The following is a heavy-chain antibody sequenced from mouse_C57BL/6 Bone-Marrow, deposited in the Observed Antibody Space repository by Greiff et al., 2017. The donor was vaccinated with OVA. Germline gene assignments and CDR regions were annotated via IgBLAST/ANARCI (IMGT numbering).Heavy chain of an antibody. V-gene: IGHV1-64*01. CDR2: IHPNSGST. D-gene: IGHD1-1*01. Sequence: VQLQQPGAELVKPGASVKLSCKASGYTFTSYWMHWVKQRPGQGLEWIGMIHPNSGSTNYNEKFKSKATLTVDKSSSTAYMQLSSLTSEDSAVYYCARPDYYGSSSWFAYWGQGTLVTVSA. J-gene: IGHJ3*01. CDR3: ARPDYYGSSSWFAY. CDR1: GYTFTSYW.